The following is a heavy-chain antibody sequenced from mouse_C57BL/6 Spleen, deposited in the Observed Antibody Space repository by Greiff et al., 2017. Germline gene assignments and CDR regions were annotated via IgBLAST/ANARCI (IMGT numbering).Heavy chain of an antibody. D-gene: IGHD2-5*01. Sequence: QVQLQQPGAELVKPGASVKLSCKASGYTFTSYWMQWVKQRPGQGLEWIGEIDPSDSYTNYNQKFKGKATLTVDTSSSTAYMQLSSLTSEDSAVYYCAGYSNYPYFDYWGQGTTLTVSS. V-gene: IGHV1-50*01. CDR2: IDPSDSYT. CDR1: GYTFTSYW. J-gene: IGHJ2*01. CDR3: AGYSNYPYFDY.